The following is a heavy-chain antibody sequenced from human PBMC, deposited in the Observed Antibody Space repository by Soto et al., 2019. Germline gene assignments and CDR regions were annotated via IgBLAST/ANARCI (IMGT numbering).Heavy chain of an antibody. CDR1: GYTFTSYY. J-gene: IGHJ5*02. D-gene: IGHD1-26*01. CDR2: INPSGGST. CDR3: ARIGIVGATTGWFDP. Sequence: ASVKVSCKASGYTFTSYYMHWVRQAPGQGLEWMGIINPSGGSTSYARKFQGRVTMTRDTSTSTVYMELSSLRSEDTAVYYCARIGIVGATTGWFDPWGQGTLVXVSS. V-gene: IGHV1-46*01.